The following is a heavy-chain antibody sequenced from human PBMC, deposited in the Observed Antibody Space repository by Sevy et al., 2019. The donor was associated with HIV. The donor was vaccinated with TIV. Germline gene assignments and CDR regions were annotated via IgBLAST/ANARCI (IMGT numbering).Heavy chain of an antibody. J-gene: IGHJ4*02. D-gene: IGHD4-17*01. CDR2: ISSSSSYI. Sequence: GGSLRLSCAASGFTFSSYSMNWVRQAPGKGLEWVSSISSSSSYIYYADSVKGRFTISRDIAKNSLYLQMNSLRAEDTAEYYCARKRTNYGDYVDFDYWGQGTLVTVSS. V-gene: IGHV3-21*01. CDR1: GFTFSSYS. CDR3: ARKRTNYGDYVDFDY.